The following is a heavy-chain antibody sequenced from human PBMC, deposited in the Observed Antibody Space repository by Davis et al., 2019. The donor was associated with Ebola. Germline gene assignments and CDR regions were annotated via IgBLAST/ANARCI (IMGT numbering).Heavy chain of an antibody. J-gene: IGHJ4*02. V-gene: IGHV3-23*01. Sequence: GESLKISCAASGFTFSSYAMSWVRQAPGKGLEWVSAISGSGGSTFYADSVKGRFTISRDNSKNTLYLLMNSLRAEDTAVYYCAKAYYGDYVLDYWGQGTLVTVSS. CDR1: GFTFSSYA. CDR2: ISGSGGST. D-gene: IGHD4-17*01. CDR3: AKAYYGDYVLDY.